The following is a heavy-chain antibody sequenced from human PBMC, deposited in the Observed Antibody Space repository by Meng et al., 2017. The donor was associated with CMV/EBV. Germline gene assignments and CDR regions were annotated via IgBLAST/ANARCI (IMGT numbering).Heavy chain of an antibody. D-gene: IGHD2-2*02. V-gene: IGHV3-30*02. J-gene: IGHJ6*02. Sequence: LSLTCAASGFTFSSYGMHWVRQAPGKGLEWVAFIRYDGSNKYYADSVKGRFIISRDNSKNTPYLQMNSLRAEDTAVYYCAAALVPGGYCSSTSCYTGNYYYYYGMDVWGQGTTVTVSS. CDR2: IRYDGSNK. CDR1: GFTFSSYG. CDR3: AAALVPGGYCSSTSCYTGNYYYYYGMDV.